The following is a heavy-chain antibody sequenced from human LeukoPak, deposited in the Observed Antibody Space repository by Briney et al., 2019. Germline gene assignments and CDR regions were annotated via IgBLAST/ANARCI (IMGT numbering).Heavy chain of an antibody. CDR3: ARGDYGDYIDY. CDR1: GYIFTSYY. V-gene: IGHV1-46*01. CDR2: INPSGGRT. Sequence: AASVKVSCEASGYIFTSYYMHWVRQAPGQGLEWMGIINPSGGRTSYAQKFQGRVTMTRDTSTNTVYMELSSLRSEDTAVYYCARGDYGDYIDYWGQGTLVTVSS. J-gene: IGHJ4*02. D-gene: IGHD3-16*01.